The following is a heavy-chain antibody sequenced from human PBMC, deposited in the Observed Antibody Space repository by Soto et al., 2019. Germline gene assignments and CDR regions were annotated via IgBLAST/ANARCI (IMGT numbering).Heavy chain of an antibody. J-gene: IGHJ5*02. V-gene: IGHV1-8*01. D-gene: IGHD3-3*01. CDR2: MNPNSGNT. CDR3: ARGIGEYYDFWSGYYNWFDP. CDR1: GYTFTSYD. Sequence: ASVKVSCKASGYTFTSYDINWVRQATGQGLEWMGWMNPNSGNTGYAQKFQGRVNMTRNTSISTAYMELSSLRSEDTAVYYCARGIGEYYDFWSGYYNWFDPWGQGTLVTVSS.